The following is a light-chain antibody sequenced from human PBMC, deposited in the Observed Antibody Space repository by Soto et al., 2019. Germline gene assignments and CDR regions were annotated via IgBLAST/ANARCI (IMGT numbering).Light chain of an antibody. J-gene: IGLJ2*01. CDR2: EVS. CDR1: SSDIGGNNY. CDR3: SSYAGSNNFVV. Sequence: QSALTQPPSASGSPGQSVTISCTGTSSDIGGNNYVSWYQHHPATAPNLMIVEVSQRPSGVPDRFSASKSGNTPSLTVSGLQGEDEADYYCSSYAGSNNFVVFGGGTKLTVL. V-gene: IGLV2-8*01.